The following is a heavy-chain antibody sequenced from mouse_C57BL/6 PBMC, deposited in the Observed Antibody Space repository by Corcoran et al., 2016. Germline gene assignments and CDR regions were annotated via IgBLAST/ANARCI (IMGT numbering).Heavy chain of an antibody. CDR2: ISYDGSN. D-gene: IGHD2-2*01. CDR3: AREVTTRDYFDY. V-gene: IGHV3-6*01. Sequence: DVQLQESGPGLVKPSQSLSLTCSVTGYSITSGYYWNWIRQFPGNKLEWMGYISYDGSNNYNPSLKNRISITRDTSKNQFFLKLNSVTTEDTATYYCAREVTTRDYFDYWGQGTTLTVSS. CDR1: GYSITSGYY. J-gene: IGHJ2*01.